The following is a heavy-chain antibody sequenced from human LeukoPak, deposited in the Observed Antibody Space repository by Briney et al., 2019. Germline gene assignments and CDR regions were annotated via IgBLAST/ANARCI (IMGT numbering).Heavy chain of an antibody. J-gene: IGHJ4*02. V-gene: IGHV4-39*01. CDR2: IYYSGST. D-gene: IGHD3-22*01. Sequence: SETLSLTCTVSGGSISSSSYYWGWIRQPPGKGLEWIGSIYYSGSTYYNPSLKSRVTISVDTSKNQFSLKLSSVTAADTAVYYCARHLQPDSSGYYPPSFDYWGQGTLVTVSS. CDR3: ARHLQPDSSGYYPPSFDY. CDR1: GGSISSSSYY.